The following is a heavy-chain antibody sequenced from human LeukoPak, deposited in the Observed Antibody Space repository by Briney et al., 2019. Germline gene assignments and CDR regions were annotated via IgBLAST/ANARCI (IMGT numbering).Heavy chain of an antibody. J-gene: IGHJ5*02. V-gene: IGHV1-18*04. CDR2: ISAYNGNT. Sequence: GASVKVSCKASGYTFTSYGISWVRQAPGQGLEWMGWISAYNGNTNYAQKLQGRVTMTTDTSTSTAYMELRSLRSDDTAVYYRARHEEDIVVVPAAIFLDPWGQGTLVTVSS. D-gene: IGHD2-2*01. CDR1: GYTFTSYG. CDR3: ARHEEDIVVVPAAIFLDP.